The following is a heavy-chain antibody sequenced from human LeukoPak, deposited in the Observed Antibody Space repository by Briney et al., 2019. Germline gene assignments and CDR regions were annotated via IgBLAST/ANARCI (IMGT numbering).Heavy chain of an antibody. D-gene: IGHD3-3*01. CDR1: GFTFCSYA. Sequence: GGSLRLSCAASGFTFCSYAMHWVRQAPGKGLEWVAVISYDGSNKYYADSVKGRFTISRDNSKNTLYLQMNSLRAEDTAVYYCARTGGEDYDFWSGYYTGRAFDIWGQGTMVTVSS. V-gene: IGHV3-30*04. CDR3: ARTGGEDYDFWSGYYTGRAFDI. CDR2: ISYDGSNK. J-gene: IGHJ3*02.